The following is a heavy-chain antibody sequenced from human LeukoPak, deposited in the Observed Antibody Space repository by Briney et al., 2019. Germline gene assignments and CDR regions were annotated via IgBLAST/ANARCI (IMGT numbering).Heavy chain of an antibody. CDR2: IWSDGTNQ. Sequence: HTGGSLRLSCAAAGFTFNHYAMHWVRQAPGKGLEWVAVIWSDGTNQYYADSAKGRFTISRDDSGNTVYLQMNSLRPEDTGVYYCARDAQRGFDYSNSLEYWGQGTPVTVST. J-gene: IGHJ4*02. CDR3: ARDAQRGFDYSNSLEY. D-gene: IGHD4-11*01. V-gene: IGHV3-33*01. CDR1: GFTFNHYA.